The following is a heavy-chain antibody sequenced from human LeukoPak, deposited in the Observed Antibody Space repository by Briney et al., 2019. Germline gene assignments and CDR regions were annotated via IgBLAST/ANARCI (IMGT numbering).Heavy chain of an antibody. CDR1: GGSISSSSYY. J-gene: IGHJ5*02. CDR2: IYYSGST. Sequence: PSETLSLTCTVSGGSISSSSYYWGWIRQPPGKGLEWIGSIYYSGSTYYNPSLKSRVTISVDTSKNQFSLKLSSVTAADTAVYYCGRHGGIQLWFHAQNWFDPWGQGTLVTVSS. CDR3: GRHGGIQLWFHAQNWFDP. D-gene: IGHD5-18*01. V-gene: IGHV4-39*01.